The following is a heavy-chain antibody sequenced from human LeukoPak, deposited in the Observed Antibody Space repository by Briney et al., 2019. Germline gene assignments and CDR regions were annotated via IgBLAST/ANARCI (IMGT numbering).Heavy chain of an antibody. V-gene: IGHV3-21*01. D-gene: IGHD5-18*01. CDR2: ISSSSSYI. Sequence: GGSLRLSCAASGFTFSSYSMNWVRQAPGKGLEWVSSISSSSSYIYYADSVKGRFTISRDNAKNSLYLQMNSLRAEDTAVYYCARVPDTAMVGFDYWGQGTLVTVSS. CDR3: ARVPDTAMVGFDY. J-gene: IGHJ4*02. CDR1: GFTFSSYS.